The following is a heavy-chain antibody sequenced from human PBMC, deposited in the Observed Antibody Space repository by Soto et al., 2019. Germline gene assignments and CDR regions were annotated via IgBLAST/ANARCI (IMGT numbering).Heavy chain of an antibody. CDR1: GYTFTSYG. CDR3: ARQNRSGPRWLTYHYYYYYYGMDV. CDR2: ISAYNGNT. J-gene: IGHJ6*02. V-gene: IGHV1-18*04. D-gene: IGHD5-12*01. Sequence: ASVKVSCKASGYTFTSYGISWVRQAPGQGLEWMGWISAYNGNTNYAQKLQGRGTVTTDTSTSTAYMELRSLRSYDTAVYYCARQNRSGPRWLTYHYYYYYYGMDVWGQGTTVIVSS.